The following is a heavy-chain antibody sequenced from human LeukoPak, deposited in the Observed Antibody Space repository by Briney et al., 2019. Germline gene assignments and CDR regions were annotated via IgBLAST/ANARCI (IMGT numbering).Heavy chain of an antibody. Sequence: PSETLSLTCTVSGGSISSYYCGWIRQPPGKGLEWIGSIYYRGSTNDNPSLKSRVTISVDTSKNQFSLKPTSVTAADTAVYYCARRGHYYDTSGYYYFDYWGQGTLVTVSS. J-gene: IGHJ4*02. D-gene: IGHD3-22*01. CDR2: IYYRGST. V-gene: IGHV4-39*01. CDR1: GGSISSYY. CDR3: ARRGHYYDTSGYYYFDY.